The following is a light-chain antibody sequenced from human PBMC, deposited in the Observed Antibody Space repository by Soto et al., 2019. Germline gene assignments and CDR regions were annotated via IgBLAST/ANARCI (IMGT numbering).Light chain of an antibody. Sequence: EVVLTQSPGTLSLSPGERATLSCTASQSVRSNSLAWYQRKPGQAPRLLIYGASSRATGIPDRFSGSGSGTDFTLTISRLEPEDFGLYYCQQYGSSPPITFGQGTRLEIK. J-gene: IGKJ5*01. CDR3: QQYGSSPPIT. CDR2: GAS. CDR1: QSVRSNS. V-gene: IGKV3-20*01.